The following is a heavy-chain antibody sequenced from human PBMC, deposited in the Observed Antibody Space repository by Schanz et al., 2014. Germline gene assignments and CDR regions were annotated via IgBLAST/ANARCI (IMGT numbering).Heavy chain of an antibody. CDR3: ARGRKVVAEIFDV. CDR2: ISSSSSTI. CDR1: EFSFSSFG. Sequence: EVQLVESGGGLVQPRGSLRLSCAASEFSFSSFGMNWVPQAPGKGLEWVLCISSSSSTIYYADSVKGRFTITRDKAKNSLYLQRTSLRAEDTGVYSCARGRKVVAEIFDVWGQGTMVTVSS. J-gene: IGHJ3*01. V-gene: IGHV3-48*01. D-gene: IGHD3-22*01.